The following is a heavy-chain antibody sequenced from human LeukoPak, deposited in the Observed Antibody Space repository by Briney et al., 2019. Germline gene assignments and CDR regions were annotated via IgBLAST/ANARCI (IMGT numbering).Heavy chain of an antibody. Sequence: GSSVKVSCKATGDTFSSSAISWVRQAPGQGLEWMGGIIPIFHTSTYARKFQGRLTITADESTNTAYMELSSLRSDDTAIYYCARELLPGGFADYWGQGTLVTVSS. V-gene: IGHV1-69*01. D-gene: IGHD3-22*01. CDR2: IIPIFHTS. CDR1: GDTFSSSA. J-gene: IGHJ4*02. CDR3: ARELLPGGFADY.